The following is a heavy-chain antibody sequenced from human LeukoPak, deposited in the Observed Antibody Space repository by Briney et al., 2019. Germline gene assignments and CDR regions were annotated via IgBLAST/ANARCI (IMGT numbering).Heavy chain of an antibody. CDR1: GYTFTSYD. J-gene: IGHJ6*03. CDR3: ARDYYDSSGYGTRYYYYMDV. Sequence: ASVKVSCKASGYTFTSYDINWVRQATGQGLEWMGWMNPNSGNTGYAQKFQGRVTMTRNTSISTAYMELSSLRSEDTAVYYCARDYYDSSGYGTRYYYYMDVWGKGTTVTVSS. CDR2: MNPNSGNT. D-gene: IGHD3-22*01. V-gene: IGHV1-8*01.